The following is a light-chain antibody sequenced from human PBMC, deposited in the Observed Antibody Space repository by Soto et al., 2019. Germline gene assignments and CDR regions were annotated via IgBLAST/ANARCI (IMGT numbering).Light chain of an antibody. V-gene: IGKV1-6*01. Sequence: AIQITQSPSSLASSVGDRVTMTCRASQGIRNDLGWYQQKPGKAPKLLIYAASSLQSGVPSRFSGSGSGTDFTLTITRLQPDDFATYYCQHYNSYSRTFGQGTKVDI. CDR3: QHYNSYSRT. J-gene: IGKJ1*01. CDR2: AAS. CDR1: QGIRND.